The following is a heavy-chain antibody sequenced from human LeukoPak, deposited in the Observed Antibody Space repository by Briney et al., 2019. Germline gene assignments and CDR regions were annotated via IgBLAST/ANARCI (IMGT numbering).Heavy chain of an antibody. CDR3: VRDMDV. J-gene: IGHJ6*02. Sequence: GGSLRLSCAASGFTFSSHSMNWVRQAPGKGLEWVANIKQDGSEKYYVDSVKGRFTISRDNAKNSLYLQMNSLRAEDTAVYYCVRDMDVWGQGTTVTVSS. V-gene: IGHV3-7*01. CDR1: GFTFSSHS. CDR2: IKQDGSEK.